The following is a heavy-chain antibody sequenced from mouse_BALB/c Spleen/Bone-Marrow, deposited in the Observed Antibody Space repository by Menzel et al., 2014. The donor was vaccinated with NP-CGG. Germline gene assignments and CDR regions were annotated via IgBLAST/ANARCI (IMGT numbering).Heavy chain of an antibody. CDR2: INPSTGYT. Sequence: QVQLQQSGAELAKPGASVKMSCKASGYTFTSFWMHWVKQRPGQGLEWIGYINPSTGYTEYNQKFKDKATLTADKSSSTAYMQLSSLTSEDSAVYYCARWGDDGTFDYWGQGTTLTVSS. CDR1: GYTFTSFW. CDR3: ARWGDDGTFDY. J-gene: IGHJ2*01. V-gene: IGHV1-7*01. D-gene: IGHD2-12*01.